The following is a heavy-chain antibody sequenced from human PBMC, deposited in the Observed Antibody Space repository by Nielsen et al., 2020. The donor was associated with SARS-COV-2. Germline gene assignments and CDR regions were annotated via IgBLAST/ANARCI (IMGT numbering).Heavy chain of an antibody. V-gene: IGHV4-31*03. CDR2: FFHSGLT. J-gene: IGHJ3*02. CDR1: GGSISSHNYY. CDR3: ARAILTGYYNDVFDI. Sequence: SETLSLTCTVSGGSISSHNYYWSWIRQHPGKGLEWIGYFFHSGLTYDNPSLKNRLIMSVDTSKNQFPLKLNSVTAAATAVYYCARAILTGYYNDVFDIWGQGTMVIVSS. D-gene: IGHD3-9*01.